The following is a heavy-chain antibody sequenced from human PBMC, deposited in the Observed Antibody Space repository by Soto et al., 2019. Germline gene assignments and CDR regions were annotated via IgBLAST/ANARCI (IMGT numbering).Heavy chain of an antibody. D-gene: IGHD3-3*01. CDR1: GGSISSYY. V-gene: IGHV4-59*08. Sequence: PSETLSLTCTVSGGSISSYYWSWIRQPPGKGLEWIGYIYYSGSTNYNPSPKSRVTISVDTSKNQFSLKLSSVTAADTAVYYCATTSSTRRYDFWSGYYDYWGQGTLVTVSS. CDR3: ATTSSTRRYDFWSGYYDY. CDR2: IYYSGST. J-gene: IGHJ4*02.